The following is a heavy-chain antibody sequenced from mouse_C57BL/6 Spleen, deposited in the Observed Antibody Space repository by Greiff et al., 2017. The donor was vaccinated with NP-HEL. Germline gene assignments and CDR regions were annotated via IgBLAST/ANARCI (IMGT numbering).Heavy chain of an antibody. Sequence: QVQLQQSGPELVKPGASVKLSCKASGYTFTSYDINWVKQRPGQGLEWIGWIYPRDGSTKYNEKFKGTATLTVDTSSSTEYMELHSLTSEDSAVYFCARGDGSSLAWFAYWGQGTLVTVSA. D-gene: IGHD1-1*01. J-gene: IGHJ3*01. CDR3: ARGDGSSLAWFAY. CDR1: GYTFTSYD. CDR2: IYPRDGST. V-gene: IGHV1-85*01.